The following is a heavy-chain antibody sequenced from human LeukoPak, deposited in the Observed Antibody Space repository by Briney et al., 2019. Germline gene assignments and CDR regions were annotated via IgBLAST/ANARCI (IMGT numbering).Heavy chain of an antibody. CDR2: IIPIFGTA. Sequence: GASVKVSCKASGGTFSSYAISWVRQAPGQGLEWMGGIIPIFGTANYAQKFQGRVTITADKSTSTAYMELSSLRSEDTAVYYCARVPAYYYDLKSNYMDVWGKGTTVTVSS. J-gene: IGHJ6*03. D-gene: IGHD3-22*01. CDR1: GGTFSSYA. V-gene: IGHV1-69*06. CDR3: ARVPAYYYDLKSNYMDV.